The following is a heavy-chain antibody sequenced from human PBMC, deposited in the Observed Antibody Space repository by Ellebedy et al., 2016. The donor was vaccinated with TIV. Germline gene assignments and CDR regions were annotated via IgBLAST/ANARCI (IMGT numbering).Heavy chain of an antibody. D-gene: IGHD7-27*01. J-gene: IGHJ4*02. Sequence: GESLKISCKASGYSFIYYWITWVRQMPGKGLEWMGRIDPSDSYMKFSPSFQGHATISVDKSTSTAYLQWSSLKASDTAIYYCARHELGENAAFDYWGQGTLVTVSS. CDR3: ARHELGENAAFDY. CDR1: GYSFIYYW. V-gene: IGHV5-10-1*01. CDR2: IDPSDSYM.